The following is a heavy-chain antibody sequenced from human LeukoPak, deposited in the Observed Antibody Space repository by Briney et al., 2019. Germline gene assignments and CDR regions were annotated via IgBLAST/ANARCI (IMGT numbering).Heavy chain of an antibody. V-gene: IGHV4-59*10. Sequence: PSETLSLTCAVYGGSFSGYYWSWIRQPAGKGLEWIGRTHTSGSTNYNPSLKSRVTISVDTSKNQFSLKLSSVTAADTAVYYCARNFDYWGQGTLVTVSS. J-gene: IGHJ4*02. CDR3: ARNFDY. CDR1: GGSFSGYY. CDR2: THTSGST.